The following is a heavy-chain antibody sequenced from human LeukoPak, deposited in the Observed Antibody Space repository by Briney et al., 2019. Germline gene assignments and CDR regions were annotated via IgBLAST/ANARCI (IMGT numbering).Heavy chain of an antibody. CDR3: TRYYRGSFHYFDY. J-gene: IGHJ4*02. Sequence: GGSLRLSCAASGFTFSDYAMSWFRQAPGKGLEWVGFIRSKTYGGTTEYAASVKRRFTISRDDSKSIAYLQMSSLKTGDTAVYYCTRYYRGSFHYFDYWGQGTLVTVSS. CDR1: GFTFSDYA. D-gene: IGHD1-26*01. CDR2: IRSKTYGGTT. V-gene: IGHV3-49*03.